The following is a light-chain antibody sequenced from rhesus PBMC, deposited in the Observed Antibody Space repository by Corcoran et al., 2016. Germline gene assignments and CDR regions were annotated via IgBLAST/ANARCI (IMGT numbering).Light chain of an antibody. CDR2: RAS. Sequence: DIQMTQSPSSLSASVGDRVTITCRASQDVSNWLAWYQQIPGKAPQLLMDRASNLETGVPSRFSGSGAGTAFTLPLSSLQTEDIATYYCQQPDTSPYTFGQGTKVEIK. CDR1: QDVSNW. V-gene: IGKV1-69*01. CDR3: QQPDTSPYT. J-gene: IGKJ2*01.